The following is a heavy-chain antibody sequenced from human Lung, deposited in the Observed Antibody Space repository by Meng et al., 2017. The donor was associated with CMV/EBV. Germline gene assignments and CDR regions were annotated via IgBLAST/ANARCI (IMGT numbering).Heavy chain of an antibody. J-gene: IGHJ4*02. CDR2: MNPNTGNR. D-gene: IGHD3-22*01. CDR1: GYTFTNYD. Sequence: SVXVSXXASGYTFTNYDINWVRQATGQGLDWMAWMNPNTGNRGYAQNFRGRLTMTRDTSISTAYMELSNLRSEDTAVYYCARFSYDSGYRIDYWGQGTLVTVSS. CDR3: ARFSYDSGYRIDY. V-gene: IGHV1-8*01.